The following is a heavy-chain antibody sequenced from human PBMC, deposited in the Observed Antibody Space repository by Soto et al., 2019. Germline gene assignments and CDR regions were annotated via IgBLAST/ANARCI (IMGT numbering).Heavy chain of an antibody. D-gene: IGHD1-26*01. Sequence: EVQLLESGGGLVQPGGSLRLSCAASGLSFGDYWMTWVRQGPGRGLEWVANMRKDGSEENYVDYVKGRLTISRDAATNSLYLQMNSRRVDDTAVYFCGGEICWESEFWGPGTHVTVSP. CDR1: GLSFGDYW. V-gene: IGHV3-7*05. J-gene: IGHJ4*02. CDR3: GGEICWESEF. CDR2: MRKDGSEE.